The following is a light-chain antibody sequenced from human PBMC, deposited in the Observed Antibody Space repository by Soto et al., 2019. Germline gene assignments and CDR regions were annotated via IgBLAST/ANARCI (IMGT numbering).Light chain of an antibody. Sequence: QSALTQPASVSGSPGQSITISCTGTSSDVGSYNLVSWYQQHPGKDPKLMIYEGSKRPSGVSNRFSGSKSGNTASLTISGIQAEDEADYYCCSYAGSSTWVFGGGTKLTVL. V-gene: IGLV2-23*01. J-gene: IGLJ3*02. CDR1: SSDVGSYNL. CDR3: CSYAGSSTWV. CDR2: EGS.